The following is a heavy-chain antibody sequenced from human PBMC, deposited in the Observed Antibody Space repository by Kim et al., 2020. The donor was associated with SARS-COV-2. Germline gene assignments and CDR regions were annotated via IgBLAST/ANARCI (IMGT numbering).Heavy chain of an antibody. Sequence: SETLSLTCTVSGGSISSSTYYWGWIRQPPGKGLEWIGSISYSGSTYYNPSLKSRVSISTDTSKNQFSLRLSSVTAADTAVYYCARCHRFYRMNVWGQGTTVTVSS. J-gene: IGHJ6*02. CDR1: GGSISSSTYY. CDR2: ISYSGST. V-gene: IGHV4-39*01. CDR3: ARCHRFYRMNV.